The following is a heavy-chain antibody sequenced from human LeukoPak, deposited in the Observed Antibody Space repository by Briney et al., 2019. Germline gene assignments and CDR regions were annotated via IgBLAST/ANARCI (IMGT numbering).Heavy chain of an antibody. D-gene: IGHD6-19*01. Sequence: GGSLTLSCAAPGFIFGNYAIHWVRQAPGKGLEWVSLISGDGGSTFYADSMKGRFTISRDNSKNSLSLQMSSLRSEDTALYYCARESETSGWYDYWGQGTLVTVSS. CDR1: GFIFGNYA. J-gene: IGHJ4*02. V-gene: IGHV3-43*02. CDR2: ISGDGGST. CDR3: ARESETSGWYDY.